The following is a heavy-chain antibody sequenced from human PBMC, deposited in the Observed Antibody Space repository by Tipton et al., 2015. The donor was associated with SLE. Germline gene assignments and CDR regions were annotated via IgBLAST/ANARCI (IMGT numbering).Heavy chain of an antibody. CDR3: ARDRFWNGYLEY. CDR1: GGSISTYY. Sequence: TLSLTCTVSGGSISTYYWNWIRQPPGKGLEWVGYIYYSGITYYNPSLKSRVSISVDTTKNQFSLRLTSVTAADTAVHYCARDRFWNGYLEYWGQGALVSVSS. D-gene: IGHD3-3*01. V-gene: IGHV4-59*01. CDR2: IYYSGIT. J-gene: IGHJ4*02.